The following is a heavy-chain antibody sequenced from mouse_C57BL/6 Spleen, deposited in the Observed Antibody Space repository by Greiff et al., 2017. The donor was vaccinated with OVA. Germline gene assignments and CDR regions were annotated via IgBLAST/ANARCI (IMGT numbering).Heavy chain of an antibody. V-gene: IGHV1-15*01. Sequence: LVESGAELVRPGASVTLSCKASGYTFTDYEMHWVKQTPVHGLEWIGAIDPETGGTAYNQKFKGKAILTADKSSSTAYMELRSLTSEDSAVYYCTTPYYGSFDYWGQGTTLTVSS. CDR1: GYTFTDYE. CDR2: IDPETGGT. CDR3: TTPYYGSFDY. D-gene: IGHD1-1*01. J-gene: IGHJ2*01.